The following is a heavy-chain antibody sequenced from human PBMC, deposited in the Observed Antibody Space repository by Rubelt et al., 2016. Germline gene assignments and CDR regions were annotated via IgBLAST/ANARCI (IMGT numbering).Heavy chain of an antibody. CDR3: ARVPYGSGRDAFDI. D-gene: IGHD3-10*01. V-gene: IGHV1-18*01. CDR1: GGTFSSYA. Sequence: QVQLVQSGAEVKKPGASVKVSCKASGGTFSSYAISWVRQAPGQGLEWMGWISAYNGNTNYAQKLQGRVTMTTDTSTSTAYMELRSLRSDDTAVYYCARVPYGSGRDAFDIWGQGTMVTVSS. J-gene: IGHJ3*02. CDR2: ISAYNGNT.